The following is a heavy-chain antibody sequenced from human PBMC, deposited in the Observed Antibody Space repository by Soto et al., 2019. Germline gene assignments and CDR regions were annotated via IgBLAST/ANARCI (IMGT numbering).Heavy chain of an antibody. J-gene: IGHJ4*02. D-gene: IGHD6-13*01. Sequence: EVELVESGGGLVKPGGSLRLSCAASGFTFSSYSMKWVRQAPGKGLEWVSSISSASSYTYYADSVKGRFTISRDTAENSLFLQMNSLRAEDTAVYYCARVKTGSAAGIGSPADYWGQGTLVTVSS. CDR3: ARVKTGSAAGIGSPADY. CDR2: ISSASSYT. CDR1: GFTFSSYS. V-gene: IGHV3-21*01.